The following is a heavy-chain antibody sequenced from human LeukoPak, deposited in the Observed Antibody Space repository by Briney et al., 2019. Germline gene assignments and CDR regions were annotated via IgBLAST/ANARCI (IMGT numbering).Heavy chain of an antibody. V-gene: IGHV4-59*12. CDR2: AYYSGST. Sequence: SETLSLTCTVSGGSISSYYWSWIRQPPGKGLEWIGCAYYSGSTNYNPSLKSRVTISVDTSKNQFSLKLSSVTAADTAVYYCARGISIFGVVIASNYYYYGMDVWGQGTTVTVSS. D-gene: IGHD3-3*01. J-gene: IGHJ6*02. CDR3: ARGISIFGVVIASNYYYYGMDV. CDR1: GGSISSYY.